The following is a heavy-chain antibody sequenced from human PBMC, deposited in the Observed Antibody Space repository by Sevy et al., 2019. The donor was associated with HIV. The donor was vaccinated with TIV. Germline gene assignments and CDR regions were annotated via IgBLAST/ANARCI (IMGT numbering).Heavy chain of an antibody. CDR3: ARQSGGDRLDYYGMDV. CDR2: TYHGGST. D-gene: IGHD2-21*02. Sequence: SETLFLTCGVSNFSISSGYYWGWIRQTPGKGLEWIGNTYHGGSTYYNPSLKSRVAISVDTSTNKLSLRLSSVTAADTAVYYCARQSGGDRLDYYGMDVWGQGTTVTVSS. J-gene: IGHJ6*02. V-gene: IGHV4-38-2*01. CDR1: NFSISSGYY.